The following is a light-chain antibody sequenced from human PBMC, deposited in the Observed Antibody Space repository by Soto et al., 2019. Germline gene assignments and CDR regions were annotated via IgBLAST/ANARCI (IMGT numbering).Light chain of an antibody. J-gene: IGLJ2*01. CDR1: SSNIGSNT. V-gene: IGLV1-44*01. Sequence: QSVLTQPPSASGTPGLRVTISCSGSSSNIGSNTVNWYQQLPGTAPKLLIYSNSQRPSGVPDRFSGSKSGTSASLAISGLQSEDEADYYCAAWDDSLNGHVVFGGGTKLTVL. CDR3: AAWDDSLNGHVV. CDR2: SNS.